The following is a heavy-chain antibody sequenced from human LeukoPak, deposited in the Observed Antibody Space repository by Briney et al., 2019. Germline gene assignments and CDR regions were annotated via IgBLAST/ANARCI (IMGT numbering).Heavy chain of an antibody. J-gene: IGHJ3*02. CDR2: IYYSGST. Sequence: SETLSLTCTVSGGSISSYYWSWIRQPPGKGLGWIGYIYYSGSTNYNPSLKSRVTISVDTSKNQFSLKLSSVTAADTAVYYCARDRTPYYDSSGAHAFDIWGQGTMVTVSS. D-gene: IGHD3-22*01. CDR1: GGSISSYY. V-gene: IGHV4-59*12. CDR3: ARDRTPYYDSSGAHAFDI.